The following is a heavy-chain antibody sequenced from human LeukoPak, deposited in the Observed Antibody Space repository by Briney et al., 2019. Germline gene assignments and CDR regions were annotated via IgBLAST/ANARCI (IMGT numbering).Heavy chain of an antibody. CDR3: AKVGLIAARPFFDY. Sequence: GGSLRLSCAASGFTFSSYGMSWVRQAPGKGLEWVSAISGSGGSTYYADSVKGRFTISRDTSKNTLYLQMNSLRPEDTAVYYCAKVGLIAARPFFDYWGQGTLVTVSS. J-gene: IGHJ4*02. CDR2: ISGSGGST. D-gene: IGHD6-6*01. V-gene: IGHV3-23*01. CDR1: GFTFSSYG.